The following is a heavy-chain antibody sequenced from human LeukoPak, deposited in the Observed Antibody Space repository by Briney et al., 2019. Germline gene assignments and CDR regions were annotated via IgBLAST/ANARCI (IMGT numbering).Heavy chain of an antibody. D-gene: IGHD5-18*01. V-gene: IGHV4-59*08. CDR3: ARLGLWVDFDY. Sequence: AEPLSLPCTVSGGSISRYYWSWIRQPPGKGLEWVGYIYYSGSTNYTPSLKSRVTISVDTSKNQFSLKLSSVTAADTAVYYCARLGLWVDFDYWGQGTLVTVSS. CDR1: GGSISRYY. CDR2: IYYSGST. J-gene: IGHJ4*02.